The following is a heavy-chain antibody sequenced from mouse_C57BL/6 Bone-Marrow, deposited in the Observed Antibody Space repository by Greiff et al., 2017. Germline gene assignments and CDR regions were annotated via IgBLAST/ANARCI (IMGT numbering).Heavy chain of an antibody. CDR3: ARDYDYDGLFAY. Sequence: QVQLQQPGAELVKPGASVKLSCKASGYTFTSYWMHWVKQRPGQGLEWIGMIHPNSGSTNYNEKFKSKATLTVEKSSSTAYMQLSSLTSEDSAVYYCARDYDYDGLFAYWGQGTLVTVSA. CDR1: GYTFTSYW. V-gene: IGHV1-64*01. CDR2: IHPNSGST. D-gene: IGHD2-4*01. J-gene: IGHJ3*01.